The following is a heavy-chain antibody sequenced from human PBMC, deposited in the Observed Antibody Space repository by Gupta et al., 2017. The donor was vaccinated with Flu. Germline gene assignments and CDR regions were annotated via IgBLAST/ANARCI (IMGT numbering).Heavy chain of an antibody. CDR1: GFTFISYG. D-gene: IGHD3-3*01. CDR2: IWYDGSNK. J-gene: IGHJ6*02. V-gene: IGHV3-33*01. CDR3: ARDVLRFLEWYYGMDV. Sequence: QVQLVESGGGVVQPGRSLRLSCAASGFTFISYGMHWVRQAPDKGLEWVAVIWYDGSNKYYADSVKGRFTISRDNSKNTLYLQMNSLRAEDTAVYYCARDVLRFLEWYYGMDVWGQGTTVTVSS.